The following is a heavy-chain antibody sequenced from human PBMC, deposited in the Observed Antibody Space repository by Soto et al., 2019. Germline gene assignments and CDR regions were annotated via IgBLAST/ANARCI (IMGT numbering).Heavy chain of an antibody. V-gene: IGHV3-30*18. CDR1: GFTFSDYA. J-gene: IGHJ4*02. D-gene: IGHD6-19*01. CDR3: AKGGRQWLVTSDFNY. CDR2: VSHDGRNT. Sequence: VQLVESGGGVVQPGRSLRLSCAASGFTFSDYAMHWVRQAPGQGLEWVAVVSHDGRNTHYADSVKGRFTISRDSSKNTVCLEMNSLRAADTAVYYGAKGGRQWLVTSDFNYWGQGALVTVSS.